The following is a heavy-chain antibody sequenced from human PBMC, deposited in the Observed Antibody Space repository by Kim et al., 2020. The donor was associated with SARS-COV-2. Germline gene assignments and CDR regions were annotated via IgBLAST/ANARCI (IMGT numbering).Heavy chain of an antibody. CDR3: ARDWPTMAGDRDDAFDI. Sequence: GGSLRLSCAASGFTFSSYGMHWVRQAPGKGLEWVAVIWYDGSNKYYADSVKGRFTISRDNSKNTLYLQMNSLRAEDTAVYYCARDWPTMAGDRDDAFDIWGQGTMVTVSS. CDR2: IWYDGSNK. J-gene: IGHJ3*02. CDR1: GFTFSSYG. V-gene: IGHV3-33*01. D-gene: IGHD3-10*01.